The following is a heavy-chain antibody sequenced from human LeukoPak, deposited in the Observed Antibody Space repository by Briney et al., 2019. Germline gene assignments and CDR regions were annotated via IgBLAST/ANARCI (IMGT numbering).Heavy chain of an antibody. CDR3: ARSSYSSGWLGDY. CDR1: GYTFTSYY. Sequence: ASVKVSCKASGYTFTSYYMHWVRQAPGQGLEWMGIINASGSSTSYAQKFQGRVTMTRATSTSTVYMELSSLRSEDTAVYYCARSSYSSGWLGDYWGQGTLVTVSS. V-gene: IGHV1-46*01. J-gene: IGHJ4*02. CDR2: INASGSST. D-gene: IGHD6-19*01.